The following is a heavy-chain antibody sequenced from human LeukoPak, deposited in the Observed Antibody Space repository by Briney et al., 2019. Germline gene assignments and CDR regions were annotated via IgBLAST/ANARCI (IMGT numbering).Heavy chain of an antibody. CDR1: GGSISSTNW. J-gene: IGHJ6*02. Sequence: KPSRTLSLTCGVSGGSISSTNWWTWVRQPPGEGLEWIGEVHLSGRTNYNPSLESRVTMSVDMSENHISLKLTSVTAADTAVYYCARGHRSSSAYHCNAMDVWGQGTTVTVSS. D-gene: IGHD2-15*01. CDR3: ARGHRSSSAYHCNAMDV. CDR2: VHLSGRT. V-gene: IGHV4-4*02.